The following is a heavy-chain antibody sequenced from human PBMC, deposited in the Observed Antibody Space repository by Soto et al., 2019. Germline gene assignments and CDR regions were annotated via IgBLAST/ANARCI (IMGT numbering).Heavy chain of an antibody. V-gene: IGHV3-64*04. CDR1: EVTSRGYA. CDR3: AKDVHWYGMDV. D-gene: IGHD2-8*02. CDR2: ISINGDST. J-gene: IGHJ6*02. Sequence: PFGLLRRPCGAAEVTSRGYAMLLVLQAPGKGLEHVSGISINGDSTYYADSVKSRFTISRDNSKNTVYMRMNSLKGQCTAGYYCAKDVHWYGMDVWGQGTTVSVSS.